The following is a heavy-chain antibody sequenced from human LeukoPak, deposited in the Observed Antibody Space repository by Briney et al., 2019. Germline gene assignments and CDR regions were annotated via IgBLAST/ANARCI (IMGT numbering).Heavy chain of an antibody. D-gene: IGHD2-2*02. Sequence: ASVKVSCKASGGTFSSYAISWVRQAPGQGLEWMGGIIPIFGTANYAQKFQGRVTITTDESTSTAYMELSSLRSEDTAVYYCARDHCSSTSCYTPGGDYWGQGTLVTVSS. CDR3: ARDHCSSTSCYTPGGDY. CDR2: IIPIFGTA. V-gene: IGHV1-69*05. J-gene: IGHJ4*02. CDR1: GGTFSSYA.